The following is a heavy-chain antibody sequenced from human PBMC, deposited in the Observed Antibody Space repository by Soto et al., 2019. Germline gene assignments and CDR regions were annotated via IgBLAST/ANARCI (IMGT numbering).Heavy chain of an antibody. CDR1: GHLFNNHW. J-gene: IGHJ5*02. D-gene: IGHD3-10*01. V-gene: IGHV5-51*01. CDR3: ARGYFDSGHGYDL. CDR2: IFTRDSET. Sequence: ESLKISCKGPGHLFNNHWIGWVRQTPGKGLEWMGLIFTRDSETKTSPSFQGHVSFSVDNSINTVYLQWTSLKTTDTGIYFCARGYFDSGHGYDLWGQGTLVTVSS.